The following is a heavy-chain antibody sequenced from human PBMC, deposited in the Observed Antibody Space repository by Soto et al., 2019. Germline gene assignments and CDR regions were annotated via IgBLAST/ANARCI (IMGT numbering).Heavy chain of an antibody. CDR3: AREASTGNYYMDV. J-gene: IGHJ6*03. CDR2: ISTSSSNI. CDR1: GFSFSYYG. D-gene: IGHD1-1*01. V-gene: IGHV3-48*01. Sequence: GGSLRLSCAASGFSFSYYGMNWVRQAPGKGLEWVSYISTSSSNIYYADSVKGRFTISRDNAKNSLSLQMNSLRAADTAVYYCAREASTGNYYMDVWGKGTTVTVSS.